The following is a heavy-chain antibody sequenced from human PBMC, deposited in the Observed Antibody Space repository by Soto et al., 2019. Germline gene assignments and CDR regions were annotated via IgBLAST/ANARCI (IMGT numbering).Heavy chain of an antibody. CDR3: ARDRRADDSSGYVSAFDI. Sequence: GGSLRLSCAASGFTFSSYSMNWVRQAPGKGLEWVSSISSSSSYIYYADSVKGRFTISRDNAKNSLYLQMNSLRAEDTAVYYYARDRRADDSSGYVSAFDIWGQGTMVTVSS. CDR1: GFTFSSYS. J-gene: IGHJ3*02. V-gene: IGHV3-21*01. D-gene: IGHD3-22*01. CDR2: ISSSSSYI.